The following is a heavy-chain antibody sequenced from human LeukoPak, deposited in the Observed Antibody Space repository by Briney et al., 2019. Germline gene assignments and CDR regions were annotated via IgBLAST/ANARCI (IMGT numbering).Heavy chain of an antibody. J-gene: IGHJ5*02. V-gene: IGHV3-23*01. CDR3: AKNAVADNNWFDP. Sequence: GGSLRLSCAVSRFAFSNYGMSWVRQAPGKGLEWVSAISGSGGSTYYADSVKGRFTISRDNSKNTLYLQMNSLRAEDTAVYYCAKNAVADNNWFDPWGQGTLVTVSS. CDR2: ISGSGGST. D-gene: IGHD6-19*01. CDR1: RFAFSNYG.